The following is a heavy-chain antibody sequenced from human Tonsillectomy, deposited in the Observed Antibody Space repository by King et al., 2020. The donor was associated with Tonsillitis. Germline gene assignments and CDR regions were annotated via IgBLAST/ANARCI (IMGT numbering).Heavy chain of an antibody. CDR1: GFTFGYYA. J-gene: IGHJ2*01. V-gene: IGHV3-30*18. Sequence: VQLVESGGGVVQPGTSLRLSCAASGFTFGYYAMHWVRQAPGKGLEWVALIAYDASYENYADSVKGRFTISRDSSKNTLYLEMNSLRVEDTAVYYCAKEGIGLSDWYSDRWGRSTLVTVSS. D-gene: IGHD6-13*01. CDR2: IAYDASYE. CDR3: AKEGIGLSDWYSDR.